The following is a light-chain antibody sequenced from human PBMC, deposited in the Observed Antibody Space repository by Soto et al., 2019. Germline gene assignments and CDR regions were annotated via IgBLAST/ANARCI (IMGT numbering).Light chain of an antibody. CDR3: SSYSRTNTLV. J-gene: IGLJ1*01. V-gene: IGLV2-14*01. CDR1: SSDVGAYPY. CDR2: EVT. Sequence: QSALTQPASVSGSPGQSITISCTGTSSDVGAYPYVSWYQQHPGKVPKLIIYEVTNRPSGVSGRFSGSKSENTASLTISGLQAEDEADYYCSSYSRTNTLVFGSGTKVTVL.